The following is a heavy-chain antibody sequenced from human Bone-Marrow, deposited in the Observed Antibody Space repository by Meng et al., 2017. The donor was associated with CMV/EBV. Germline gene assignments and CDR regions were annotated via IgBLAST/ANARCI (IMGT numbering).Heavy chain of an antibody. J-gene: IGHJ4*02. Sequence: GGSLRLSCAASGFTFSKYGMHWARQAPGKGLEWVAFIRHDGSDEYYAESVKGRFSISKDAAENTAYLQMNSLRSGDTAVYYCASSYDFWSGTWGYWGQGTLVTVSS. CDR3: ASSYDFWSGTWGY. CDR2: IRHDGSDE. CDR1: GFTFSKYG. V-gene: IGHV3-30*02. D-gene: IGHD3-3*01.